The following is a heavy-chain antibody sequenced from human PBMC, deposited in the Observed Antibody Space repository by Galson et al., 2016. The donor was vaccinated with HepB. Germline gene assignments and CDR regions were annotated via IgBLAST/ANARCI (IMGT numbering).Heavy chain of an antibody. Sequence: SLRLSCAASGLTVTDIYMTWIRQAPGKGLDWVSVTHSGGTTHFADSFKGRFTISRDNSKNILYLQMNNLRVEDTAVYYCARDLVPYIWGQGTMVSVSS. D-gene: IGHD2-2*01. CDR3: ARDLVPYI. V-gene: IGHV3-53*01. CDR1: GLTVTDIY. CDR2: THSGGTT. J-gene: IGHJ3*02.